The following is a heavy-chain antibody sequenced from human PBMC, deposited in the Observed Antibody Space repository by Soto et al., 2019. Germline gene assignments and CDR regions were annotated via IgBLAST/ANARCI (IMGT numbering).Heavy chain of an antibody. CDR1: GGSLISSIYY. V-gene: IGHV4-39*01. D-gene: IGHD3-3*01. CDR3: ARHGDFWSGSQGYNWFDP. CDR2: TYYSGSA. Sequence: SETLSLTCTVSGGSLISSIYYWGWIRQPPGKGLEWIGSTYYSGSANYNPSLKSRVTISVDTSKNQFSLELSSLTAADTAVYYCARHGDFWSGSQGYNWFDPWGQGTLVTAPQ. J-gene: IGHJ5*02.